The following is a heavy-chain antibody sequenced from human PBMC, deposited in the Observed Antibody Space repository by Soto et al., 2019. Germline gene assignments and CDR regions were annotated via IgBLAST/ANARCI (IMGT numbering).Heavy chain of an antibody. D-gene: IGHD2-21*02. CDR2: ISISVSTI. Sequence: GGSLRLSCAASGFTFSDYYMSWIRQAPGKGLEWVSYISISVSTIYYADSVKGRFTISRDNAKNSLYLQMNSLRAEDTAVYYCARDSYGGNSGVTQYYYGKEVWGTRTTLNGST. CDR3: ARDSYGGNSGVTQYYYGKEV. J-gene: IGHJ6*04. CDR1: GFTFSDYY. V-gene: IGHV3-11*01.